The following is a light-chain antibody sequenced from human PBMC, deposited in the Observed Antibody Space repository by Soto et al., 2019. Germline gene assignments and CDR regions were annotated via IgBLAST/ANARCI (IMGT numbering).Light chain of an antibody. J-gene: IGLJ1*01. CDR2: EVS. V-gene: IGLV2-14*01. CDR3: SSYTSSSTPPYV. Sequence: QSVLTQPASVSGSPGQSITTSCTGTSSDVGGYNYVSWYQQHPGKAPKLMIYEVSNRPSGVSNRFSDSKSGNTASLTISGLQAEDEADYYCSSYTSSSTPPYVFGTGTKGTVL. CDR1: SSDVGGYNY.